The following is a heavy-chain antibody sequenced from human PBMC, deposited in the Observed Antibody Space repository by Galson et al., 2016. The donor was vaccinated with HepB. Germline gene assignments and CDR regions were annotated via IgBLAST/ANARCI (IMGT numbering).Heavy chain of an antibody. CDR2: IHHGGSI. Sequence: SETLSLTCAVSGGSVSNDNWWSWVRQPPGKGLEWIGEIHHGGSIHYNPSLMSRVTMSVEKSKNQFSMKLWSATAADTAVYFCTKNGYYALDIWGQGTVVTVSS. D-gene: IGHD3-22*01. J-gene: IGHJ3*02. CDR1: GGSVSNDNW. V-gene: IGHV4-4*02. CDR3: TKNGYYALDI.